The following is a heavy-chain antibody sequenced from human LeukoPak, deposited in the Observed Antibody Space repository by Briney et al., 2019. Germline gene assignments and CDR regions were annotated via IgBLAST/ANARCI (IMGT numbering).Heavy chain of an antibody. CDR2: ISAYNGNT. D-gene: IGHD3-22*01. Sequence: GASVKVSCKASGYTFTSYGISWVRQAPGQGLEWMGWISAYNGNTNYAQKLQGRVTMTTDTSTSTAYMELRSLRSDDTAVYYCAREATYYYDSSGYGFPFHWFDPWGQGTLVTVSS. V-gene: IGHV1-18*01. CDR1: GYTFTSYG. CDR3: AREATYYYDSSGYGFPFHWFDP. J-gene: IGHJ5*02.